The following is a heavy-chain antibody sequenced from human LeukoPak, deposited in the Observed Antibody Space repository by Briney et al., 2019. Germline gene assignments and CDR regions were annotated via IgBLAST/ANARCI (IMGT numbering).Heavy chain of an antibody. Sequence: ASVKVSCKASGYTFTGYYMHWVRQAPGQGLEWMGWINPNSGGINYAQKFQGRVTMTRDTSISIAYMELSRLRSDDTAVYYCARNYDFWSGYYTGAAGYWGQGTLVTVSS. CDR3: ARNYDFWSGYYTGAAGY. D-gene: IGHD3-3*01. CDR2: INPNSGGI. CDR1: GYTFTGYY. J-gene: IGHJ4*02. V-gene: IGHV1-2*02.